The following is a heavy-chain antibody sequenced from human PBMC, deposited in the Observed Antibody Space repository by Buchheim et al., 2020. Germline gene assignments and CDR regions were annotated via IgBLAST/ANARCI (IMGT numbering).Heavy chain of an antibody. Sequence: QVQLVESGGGVVQPGRSLRLSCAASNFTFSSYGMHWVRQAPGKGLEWVALISYQGSSEFYADSVKGRFTISRDSSKNTVYLQMNSLRADDTAVYYCARDGFQEWYGMDVWGQGTT. D-gene: IGHD2-8*01. CDR3: ARDGFQEWYGMDV. J-gene: IGHJ6*02. CDR1: NFTFSSYG. V-gene: IGHV3-30*03. CDR2: ISYQGSSE.